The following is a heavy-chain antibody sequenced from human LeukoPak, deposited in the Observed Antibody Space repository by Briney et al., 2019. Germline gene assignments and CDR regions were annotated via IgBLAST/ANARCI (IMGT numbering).Heavy chain of an antibody. CDR3: ARVRGYYDSSGYHNDAFDI. D-gene: IGHD3-22*01. CDR2: INAYNGNS. V-gene: IGHV1-18*01. Sequence: GASVKVSCKASGYTFTSYGFSWVRQAPGQGLERMGWINAYNGNSNYAQKVVGRVAMTTDTSTSTAYMELRSLRSDDTAVYYCARVRGYYDSSGYHNDAFDIWGQGTMVTVSS. CDR1: GYTFTSYG. J-gene: IGHJ3*02.